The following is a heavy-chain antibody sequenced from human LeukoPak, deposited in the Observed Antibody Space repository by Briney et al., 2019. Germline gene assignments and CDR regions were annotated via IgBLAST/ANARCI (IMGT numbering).Heavy chain of an antibody. CDR2: ISGSGGST. D-gene: IGHD4/OR15-4a*01. V-gene: IGHV3-23*01. CDR1: GFTFSSYA. J-gene: IGHJ4*02. CDR3: ARRAGAYSHPYDY. Sequence: GGSLRLSCAAFGFTFSSYAMSWVRQAPGKGLEWVSAISGSGGSTYYADSVKGRFTISRDNSKNTLYLQMNSLRAEDTAVYYCARRAGAYSHPYDYWGQGTLVTVSS.